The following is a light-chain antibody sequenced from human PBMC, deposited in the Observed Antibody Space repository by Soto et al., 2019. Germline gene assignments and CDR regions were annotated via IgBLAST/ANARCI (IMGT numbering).Light chain of an antibody. V-gene: IGLV2-14*01. J-gene: IGLJ1*01. Sequence: VLTQPASVSGSPGQSITISCTGTSSDVGGYNYVSWYQQHPGKAPKLMIYDVSNRPSGVSNRFSGSKSGNTASLTISGLQAEDEADYYCSSYTSRSTLYVFGTGTKVTVL. CDR3: SSYTSRSTLYV. CDR2: DVS. CDR1: SSDVGGYNY.